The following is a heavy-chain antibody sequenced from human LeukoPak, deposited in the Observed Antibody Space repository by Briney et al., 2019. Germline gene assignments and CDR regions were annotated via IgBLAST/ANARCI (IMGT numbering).Heavy chain of an antibody. CDR2: INENGSEK. J-gene: IGHJ3*02. CDR3: AKDTRPFGVGARGAFDI. Sequence: GGSLRLSCAASGFTFTKYWMSWVRQAPGKGLEWVANINENGSEKKYLDSVKGRFTISRDNAKNSPYLQMNSLRAEDTALYYCAKDTRPFGVGARGAFDIWGQGTMVTVSS. D-gene: IGHD3-3*01. V-gene: IGHV3-7*03. CDR1: GFTFTKYW.